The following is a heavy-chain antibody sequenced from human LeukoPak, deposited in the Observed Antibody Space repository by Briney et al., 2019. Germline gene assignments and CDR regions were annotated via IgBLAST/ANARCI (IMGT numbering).Heavy chain of an antibody. Sequence: KSGGSLRLSCAASGFTFGSYSMNWVRQAPGKGLEWVSFISSSTSYISYADSVKGRFTISRDNAKSSLWLQMNSLRAEDTAVYYCARATNGRFDIWGQGTMVTVSS. J-gene: IGHJ3*02. CDR3: ARATNGRFDI. CDR2: ISSSTSYI. CDR1: GFTFGSYS. V-gene: IGHV3-21*01. D-gene: IGHD2-8*01.